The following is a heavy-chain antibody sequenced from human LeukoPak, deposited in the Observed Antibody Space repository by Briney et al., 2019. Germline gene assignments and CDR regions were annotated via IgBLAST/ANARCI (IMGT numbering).Heavy chain of an antibody. CDR1: GFTFSSYE. CDR3: GRELLTGALGY. V-gene: IGHV3-48*03. D-gene: IGHD1-14*01. J-gene: IGHJ4*02. Sequence: QSGGSLRLSCAVSGFTFSSYEMNWVRQAPGKGLEWVSYISSSGSTIYYADSVKGRFTISRDHATNSLYLQMNSLRADATAVYYSGRELLTGALGYWGQGTLVAVSS. CDR2: ISSSGSTI.